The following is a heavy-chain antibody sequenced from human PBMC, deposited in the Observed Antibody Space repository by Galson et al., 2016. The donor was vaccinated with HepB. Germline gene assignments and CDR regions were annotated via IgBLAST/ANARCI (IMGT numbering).Heavy chain of an antibody. V-gene: IGHV3-33*01. D-gene: IGHD6-19*01. CDR3: ARNYFIGVAGTDYGMDV. Sequence: SLRLSCAGSGFTFSAYGIQWVRQPPGKGLEWVAVIWHDGSNQYYADSVKGRFTISRDDAKNSLYLQMNSLRAEDTAVYYCARNYFIGVAGTDYGMDVWGQGTTVTVS. J-gene: IGHJ6*02. CDR1: GFTFSAYG. CDR2: IWHDGSNQ.